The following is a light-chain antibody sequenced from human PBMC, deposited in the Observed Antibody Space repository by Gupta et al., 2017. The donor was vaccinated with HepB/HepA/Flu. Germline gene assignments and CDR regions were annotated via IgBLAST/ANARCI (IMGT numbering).Light chain of an antibody. V-gene: IGLV3-21*04. CDR2: YD. Sequence: SYVLTQPPSVSVAPGETARITCGGNNIGSNSVHWYQQKPGQAPVVVIYYDDRPSGIPERFSGSNSGTTATLTISRVEAGDEADYYCQVWDLSSDSAVFGGGTKLTVL. CDR3: QVWDLSSDSAV. CDR1: NIGSNS. J-gene: IGLJ3*02.